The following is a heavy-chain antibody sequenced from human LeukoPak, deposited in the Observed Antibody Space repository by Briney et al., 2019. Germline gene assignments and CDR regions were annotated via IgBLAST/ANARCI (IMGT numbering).Heavy chain of an antibody. CDR3: GRNQGYTYGSV. CDR2: ITRGSDYI. V-gene: IGHV3-21*06. Sequence: PGGSLRLSCAAPGFTFSDHNMNWVRQAPGKGLEWVSSITRGSDYIYYADSVKGRFTISRDNAKNSLYLQMNSLRAEDTAVYYCGRNQGYTYGSVWGQGTLVTVSS. CDR1: GFTFSDHN. D-gene: IGHD5-18*01. J-gene: IGHJ4*02.